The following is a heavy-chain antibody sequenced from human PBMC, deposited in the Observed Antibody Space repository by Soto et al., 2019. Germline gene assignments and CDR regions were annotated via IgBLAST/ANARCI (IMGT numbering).Heavy chain of an antibody. CDR2: SYHTADN. J-gene: IGHJ4*02. D-gene: IGHD3-10*01. Sequence: QVQLQESGTGLVKPSETLSLIWTVSGVPIRSYFWSWVRQPPGRGLEWIGCSYHTADNKYSPSLTSRAAISTDPSKKQFSLRLRTVTAADTALYCCAGSKNRVSFDYWGRGALVTVSS. CDR1: GVPIRSYF. V-gene: IGHV4-59*12. CDR3: AGSKNRVSFDY.